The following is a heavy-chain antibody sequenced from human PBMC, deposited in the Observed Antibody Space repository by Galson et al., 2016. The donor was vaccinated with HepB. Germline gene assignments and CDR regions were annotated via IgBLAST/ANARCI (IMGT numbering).Heavy chain of an antibody. V-gene: IGHV4-34*01. CDR1: GGSLSGYT. J-gene: IGHJ5*02. CDR3: ARGAPPCITGTLCWFDP. D-gene: IGHD1-7*01. CDR2: VNPSGST. Sequence: SETLSLTCAVSGGSLSGYTWTWIRQPPGKGLEWVGEVNPSGSTNYNPSLKSRVSMSIDKSKNLFSLRLYYLPAGDTAVYYCARGAPPCITGTLCWFDPWGQGTLVTVSS.